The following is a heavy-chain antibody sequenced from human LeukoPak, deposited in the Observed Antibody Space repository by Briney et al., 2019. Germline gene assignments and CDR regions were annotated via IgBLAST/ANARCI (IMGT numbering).Heavy chain of an antibody. CDR3: ARGHGSSETFDI. CDR1: GFTFSSYS. V-gene: IGHV3-21*01. D-gene: IGHD1-26*01. J-gene: IGHJ3*02. Sequence: GGSLRLSCAASGFTFSSYSMNWVRQAPGKGLEWVSSISSCSSYIYYADSVKGRFTISRDNAKNSLYLQMNSLRAEDTAVYYCARGHGSSETFDIWGQGTIVTVSS. CDR2: ISSCSSYI.